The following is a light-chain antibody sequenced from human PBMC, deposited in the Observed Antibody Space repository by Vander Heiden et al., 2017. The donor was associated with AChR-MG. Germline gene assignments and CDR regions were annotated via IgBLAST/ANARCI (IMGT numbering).Light chain of an antibody. J-gene: IGLJ2*01. CDR3: HSRDSSGDHPV. Sequence: SSELTQDPAVSVVLGPTVRVTCRRDSLRKYYAHWYQQKPGQAPILVIYDKDNRPSGIPDRLSGSSSGNTASMTITGTQAEDEADYFCHSRDSSGDHPVFGGGTKLTVL. CDR2: DKD. V-gene: IGLV3-19*01. CDR1: SLRKYY.